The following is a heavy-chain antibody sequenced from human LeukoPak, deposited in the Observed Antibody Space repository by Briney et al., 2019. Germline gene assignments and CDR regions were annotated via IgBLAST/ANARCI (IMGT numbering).Heavy chain of an antibody. V-gene: IGHV1-2*06. Sequence: GASVNVSCKASGYTFTIYYMHWVRQAPGQGLEWMGRINPNSGGTNYAQKVQGRVTMTRDTSISTAYMELSRLRSDDTAVYYCARLSHGGKSRNAFDIWGQGTMVTVSS. CDR1: GYTFTIYY. D-gene: IGHD4-23*01. CDR2: INPNSGGT. J-gene: IGHJ3*02. CDR3: ARLSHGGKSRNAFDI.